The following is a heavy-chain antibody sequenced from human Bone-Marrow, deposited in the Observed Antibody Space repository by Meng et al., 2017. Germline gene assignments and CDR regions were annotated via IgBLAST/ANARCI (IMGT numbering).Heavy chain of an antibody. J-gene: IGHJ4*02. Sequence: VELQVSGPGRVKPSGTRSLTCVVAGGSISSIDWWSWVRQPPGKGLEWIGEIYHGGDTNYTPSLKSRVTIAIDRSKNQFSLKLSSVTAADTAVYYCASWIYSCGWQWGQGTLVTVSS. CDR1: GGSISSIDW. V-gene: IGHV4/OR15-8*02. D-gene: IGHD6-19*01. CDR2: IYHGGDT. CDR3: ASWIYSCGWQ.